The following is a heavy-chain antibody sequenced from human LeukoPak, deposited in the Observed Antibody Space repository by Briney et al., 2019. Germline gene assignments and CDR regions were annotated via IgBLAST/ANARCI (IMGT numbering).Heavy chain of an antibody. J-gene: IGHJ4*02. CDR1: GYTFTSYD. V-gene: IGHV1-8*01. D-gene: IGHD2-21*02. CDR3: ARRLAPVVVTASFDY. Sequence: ASVKVSCKASGYTFTSYDINWVRQATGRGLEWMGWMNPNSGNTGYAQKFQGRVTMTRNTSISTAYMELSSLRSEDTAVYYCARRLAPVVVTASFDYWGQGTLVTVSS. CDR2: MNPNSGNT.